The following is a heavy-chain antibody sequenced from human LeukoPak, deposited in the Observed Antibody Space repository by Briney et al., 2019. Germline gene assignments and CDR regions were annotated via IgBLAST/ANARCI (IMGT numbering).Heavy chain of an antibody. CDR2: ISGTGDST. V-gene: IGHV3-23*01. D-gene: IGHD1-26*01. CDR1: GFIFSNYA. J-gene: IGHJ4*02. Sequence: GGSLRLSCAASGFIFSNYAMSWVRQVPGKGLEWVSGISGTGDSTYYADSVKGRFTISRDDSKNALYLQMKSLTAEDTAVYYCAKDASGSYWYYFDYWGQGTLVTVSS. CDR3: AKDASGSYWYYFDY.